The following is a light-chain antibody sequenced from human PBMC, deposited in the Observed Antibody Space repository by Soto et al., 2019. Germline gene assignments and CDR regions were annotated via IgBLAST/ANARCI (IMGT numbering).Light chain of an antibody. CDR3: SSHSSSSTLYV. V-gene: IGLV2-14*01. Sequence: QSALTQPASVSESPGQSITVSCTGTSSDVGGYNYVSWYQQHPGKAPKLMIYDVSDRPSGVSNRFSGSKSGNTASLTISGLHAEDEADYYCSSHSSSSTLYVFGTGTKVTVL. CDR2: DVS. CDR1: SSDVGGYNY. J-gene: IGLJ1*01.